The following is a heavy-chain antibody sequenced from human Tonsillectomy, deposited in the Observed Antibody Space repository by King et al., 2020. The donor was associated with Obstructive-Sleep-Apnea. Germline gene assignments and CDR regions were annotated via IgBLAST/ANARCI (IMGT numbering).Heavy chain of an antibody. CDR2: MSVSGGSR. D-gene: IGHD3-10*01. Sequence: VQLVESGGGLVRPGGSLRLSCAASGFTFSSYAMTWVRQAPGKGLEWVSAMSVSGGSRYCADSVKGRFTISRDNSKNTLYLQMNSLRAEDTAVYYCAKLLWFGELFGKYGMDVWGQGTTVTVSS. V-gene: IGHV3-23*04. CDR3: AKLLWFGELFGKYGMDV. CDR1: GFTFSSYA. J-gene: IGHJ6*02.